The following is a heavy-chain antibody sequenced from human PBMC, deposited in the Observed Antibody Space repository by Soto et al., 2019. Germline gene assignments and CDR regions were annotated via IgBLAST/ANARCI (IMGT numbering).Heavy chain of an antibody. Sequence: GGSLRLSCAASGFTFSNCAMHWVRQAPGKGLEWVAVISYDGSNKHYGDSVRGRFTISRDNSRNTLYLQMNSLRPEDTAVYYCVRDPGSDYIWGSYRPFDYWGQGSLVTVSS. D-gene: IGHD3-16*02. CDR1: GFTFSNCA. V-gene: IGHV3-30-3*01. CDR3: VRDPGSDYIWGSYRPFDY. CDR2: ISYDGSNK. J-gene: IGHJ4*02.